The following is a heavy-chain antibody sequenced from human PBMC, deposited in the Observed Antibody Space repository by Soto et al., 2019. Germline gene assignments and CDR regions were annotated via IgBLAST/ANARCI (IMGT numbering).Heavy chain of an antibody. CDR2: IYYSGST. J-gene: IGHJ5*02. CDR3: ARGRGSSWYGQPGVSHWFDP. D-gene: IGHD6-13*01. Sequence: SETLSLTCTVSGGSISSGGYYWSWIRQHPGKGLEWIGYIYYSGSTYYNPSLKSRVTISVDTSKNQFSLKLSSVTAADTAVYYCARGRGSSWYGQPGVSHWFDPWGQGTLVTVSS. V-gene: IGHV4-31*03. CDR1: GGSISSGGYY.